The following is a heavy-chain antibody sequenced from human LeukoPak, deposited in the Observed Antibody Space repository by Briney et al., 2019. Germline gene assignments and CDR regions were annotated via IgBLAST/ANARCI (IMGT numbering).Heavy chain of an antibody. CDR1: GFTFSHYA. CDR2: ISGSGGST. Sequence: HAGGSLRLSCAASGFTFSHYAMSWVRQAPGKGLEWVSGISGSGGSTYYADSVRGRFTISRDNSKDTLYLQVSSLRAEDTAVYYCAKPGGLYYYYMDVWGKGTTVTVSS. V-gene: IGHV3-23*01. J-gene: IGHJ6*03. D-gene: IGHD3-10*01. CDR3: AKPGGLYYYYMDV.